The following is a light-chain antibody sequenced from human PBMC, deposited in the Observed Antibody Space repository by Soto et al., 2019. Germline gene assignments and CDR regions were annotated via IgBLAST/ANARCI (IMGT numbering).Light chain of an antibody. J-gene: IGLJ3*02. Sequence: QSVLTQPPSLSGTPGQRVTISCSGSSSNIGRYSVNWYQHFPGTAPKILIYSDDERPSGVPDRFSGSKSGTSASLAISGLQSEDEAEYYCAAWDGSLNGPLFGGGTKLTVL. V-gene: IGLV1-44*01. CDR3: AAWDGSLNGPL. CDR2: SDD. CDR1: SSNIGRYS.